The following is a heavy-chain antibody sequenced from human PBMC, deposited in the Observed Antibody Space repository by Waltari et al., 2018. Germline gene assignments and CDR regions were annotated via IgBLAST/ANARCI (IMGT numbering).Heavy chain of an antibody. V-gene: IGHV3-49*02. J-gene: IGHJ4*02. Sequence: FTISRDDSKSIAYLQMNSLKTEDTAVYYCTRAPIGIVVVQFDYWGQGTLVTVSS. D-gene: IGHD3-22*01. CDR3: TRAPIGIVVVQFDY.